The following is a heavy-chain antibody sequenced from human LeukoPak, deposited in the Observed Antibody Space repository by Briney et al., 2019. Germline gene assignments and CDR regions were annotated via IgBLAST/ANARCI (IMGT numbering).Heavy chain of an antibody. J-gene: IGHJ4*02. V-gene: IGHV4-59*01. Sequence: SETLSLTCTVSGDSIRSYYWSWIRQPPGKGLEWVGYIYYSGSTNYNPSLKSRVTFSVDTSKSQFSLKLTSVTAADTAVYYRARYSSGWPYHFDYWGQGILVTVSS. CDR3: ARYSSGWPYHFDY. CDR2: IYYSGST. CDR1: GDSIRSYY. D-gene: IGHD6-19*01.